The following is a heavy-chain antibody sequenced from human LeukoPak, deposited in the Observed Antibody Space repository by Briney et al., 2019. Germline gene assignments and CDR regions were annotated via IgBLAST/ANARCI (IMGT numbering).Heavy chain of an antibody. CDR3: AKTPAQHIAVAGQLDY. CDR2: ISSSGTYM. V-gene: IGHV3-21*01. J-gene: IGHJ4*02. D-gene: IGHD6-13*01. CDR1: RFTSSNYN. Sequence: GGSLRLSCVASRFTSSNYNMNWVRPAPGRGLEWVSFISSSGTYMCYADSVKGRFTISRDNAKNSLYLQMNSLAAEDTAVYYCAKTPAQHIAVAGQLDYWGQGTLVTVSS.